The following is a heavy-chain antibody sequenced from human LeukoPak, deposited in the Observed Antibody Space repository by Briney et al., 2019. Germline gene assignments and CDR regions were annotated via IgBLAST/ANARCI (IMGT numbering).Heavy chain of an antibody. Sequence: SETLSLTCAVSGGSISSGGYSWSWIRQPPGKGLEWIGYIYHSGSTYYNPSLKSRVTISVDRSKNQFSLKLSSVTAADTAVYYCARGAIAAAGTFDYWGQGTLVTVSS. V-gene: IGHV4-30-2*01. CDR1: GGSISSGGYS. J-gene: IGHJ4*02. D-gene: IGHD6-13*01. CDR2: IYHSGST. CDR3: ARGAIAAAGTFDY.